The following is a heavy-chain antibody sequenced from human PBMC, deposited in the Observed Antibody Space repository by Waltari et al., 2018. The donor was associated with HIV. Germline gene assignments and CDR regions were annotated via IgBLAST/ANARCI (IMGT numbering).Heavy chain of an antibody. V-gene: IGHV3-7*01. CDR2: NRDDGSDE. CDR3: ASSRSDYDTKYYGMGV. CDR1: GFTFRYSW. D-gene: IGHD5-12*01. J-gene: IGHJ6*02. Sequence: ELHLVESGGNLVQPGGSLRLSCTASGFTFRYSWMSWVRQAPGKGVVGVATNRDDGSDEVYVDSVKGRFTISRDNAKSSVYLQMNSLRVEDSAIYYCASSRSDYDTKYYGMGVWGQGTTVSVSS.